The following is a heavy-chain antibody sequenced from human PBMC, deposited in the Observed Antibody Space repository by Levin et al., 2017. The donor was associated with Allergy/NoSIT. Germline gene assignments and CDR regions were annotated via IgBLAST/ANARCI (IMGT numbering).Heavy chain of an antibody. D-gene: IGHD3-3*01. Sequence: SETLSLTCAVYGGSFSGYYWSWIRQPPGKGLEWIGEINHSGSTNYNPSLKSRVTISVDTSKNQFSLKLSSVTAADTAVYYCARGRAVYDFWIWGQGTLVTVSS. J-gene: IGHJ4*02. V-gene: IGHV4-34*01. CDR1: GGSFSGYY. CDR2: INHSGST. CDR3: ARGRAVYDFWI.